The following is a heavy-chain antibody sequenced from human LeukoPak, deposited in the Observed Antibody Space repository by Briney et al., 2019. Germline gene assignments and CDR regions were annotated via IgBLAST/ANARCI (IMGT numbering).Heavy chain of an antibody. CDR2: IDASGTLT. J-gene: IGHJ3*02. CDR1: GFSFSSFE. D-gene: IGHD3-9*01. V-gene: IGHV3-48*03. Sequence: PGGSLRLSCAASGFSFSSFEMNWVRQAPGKGLEWISYIDASGTLTHYADSMEGRFTISRDNAKNTLYLQMNSLRAEDTAVYYCARDPYYDILTGWDSNAFDIWGQGTMVTVSS. CDR3: ARDPYYDILTGWDSNAFDI.